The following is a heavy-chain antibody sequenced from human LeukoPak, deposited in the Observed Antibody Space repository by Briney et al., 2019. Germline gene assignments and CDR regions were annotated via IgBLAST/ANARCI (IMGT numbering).Heavy chain of an antibody. J-gene: IGHJ6*02. V-gene: IGHV3-33*01. CDR1: GFTFSSYG. D-gene: IGHD2-8*01. CDR3: ARDRHCANGVCHSPPGMDV. Sequence: GGSLRLSCAASGFTFSSYGMHWVRQAPGKGVEWVADIWFDGKNEHFADSVKGRFTISRDNSKNTMYLQINSLRAEDTAVYYCARDRHCANGVCHSPPGMDVWGQGTTVTVSS. CDR2: IWFDGKNE.